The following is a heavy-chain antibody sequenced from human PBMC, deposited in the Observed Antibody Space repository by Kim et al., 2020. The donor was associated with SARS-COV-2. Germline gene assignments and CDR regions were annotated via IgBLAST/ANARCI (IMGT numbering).Heavy chain of an antibody. CDR3: AGEARNGTPLDF. CDR1: GGTFSSYS. Sequence: SVKVSCEASGGTFSSYSIIWVRQAPGQGLEWMGRIIPMLGIRNYAQKFQGRVTFTADKSTGTVYMELSSLRSEETATFYCAGEARNGTPLDFWGQGTLVTVSS. CDR2: IIPMLGIR. V-gene: IGHV1-69*04. J-gene: IGHJ4*02.